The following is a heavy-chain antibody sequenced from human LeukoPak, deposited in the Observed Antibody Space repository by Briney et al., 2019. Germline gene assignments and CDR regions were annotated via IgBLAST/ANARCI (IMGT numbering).Heavy chain of an antibody. CDR2: IYYSGST. V-gene: IGHV4-34*01. Sequence: SETLSLTCAVYGGSFSGYYWSWIRQPPGKGLEWIGSIYYSGSTYYNPSLKSRVTISVDTSKNQFSLKLSSVTAADTAVYYCARDRYYYDSSGYYRYWGQGTLVTVSS. J-gene: IGHJ4*02. D-gene: IGHD3-22*01. CDR1: GGSFSGYY. CDR3: ARDRYYYDSSGYYRY.